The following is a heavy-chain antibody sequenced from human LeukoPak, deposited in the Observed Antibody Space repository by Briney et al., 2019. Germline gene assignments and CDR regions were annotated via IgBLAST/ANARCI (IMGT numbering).Heavy chain of an antibody. CDR1: GGTFSSYA. Sequence: ASLKVSCKASGGTFSSYAISWVRQAPGQGLEWVGRINPNSGGTSFAQKLQGSVTMTRDTSISTAYMKLSRLRSDDTAVYYCARGLENFDCWGQGTLVTVSS. CDR3: ARGLENFDC. CDR2: INPNSGGT. V-gene: IGHV1-2*06. J-gene: IGHJ4*02. D-gene: IGHD4-11*01.